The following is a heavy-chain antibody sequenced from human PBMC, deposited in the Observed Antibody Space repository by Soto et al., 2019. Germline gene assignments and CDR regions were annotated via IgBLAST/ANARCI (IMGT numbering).Heavy chain of an antibody. J-gene: IGHJ4*02. D-gene: IGHD2-21*02. CDR1: GFTFISYW. Sequence: ASLGLSCAASGFTFISYWMHWVRQAPGKGLVWVALIKSDGSSTYYADSVKGRFTISRDNSKNTLHLQMNSLRAEDTAVYYCAKDKVPVVVTAPLDYLGQGNLVTVS. CDR3: AKDKVPVVVTAPLDY. CDR2: IKSDGSST. V-gene: IGHV3-74*01.